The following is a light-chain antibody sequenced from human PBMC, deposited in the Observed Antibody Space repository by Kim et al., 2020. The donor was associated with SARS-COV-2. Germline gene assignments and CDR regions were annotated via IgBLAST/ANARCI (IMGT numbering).Light chain of an antibody. V-gene: IGLV2-23*02. J-gene: IGLJ1*01. CDR3: CSYAGSSTYV. CDR1: SSDVGSYNL. Sequence: GQWITIAWSGTSSDVGSYNLVAWYQQHPGKAPSLVIYEVSKRPSGVSNRFSGSRSGNAASLTISGRQAKDEADYYCCSYAGSSTYVFGTGTKVTVL. CDR2: EVS.